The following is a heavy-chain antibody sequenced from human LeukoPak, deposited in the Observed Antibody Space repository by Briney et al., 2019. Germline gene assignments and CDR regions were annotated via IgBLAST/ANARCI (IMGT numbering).Heavy chain of an antibody. J-gene: IGHJ3*02. CDR1: GASISND. Sequence: SETLSLTCAVSGASISNDWSWIRQPPGKGLEWIGGIYNSGRTNDNPSLKSRVTISKDTSKNQVSLNLRSVTAADTAVYYCARDRPAEKISVWFGGPPAGLDPFDIWGQGKMVIVSS. D-gene: IGHD3-10*01. CDR3: ARDRPAEKISVWFGGPPAGLDPFDI. CDR2: IYNSGRT. V-gene: IGHV4-59*01.